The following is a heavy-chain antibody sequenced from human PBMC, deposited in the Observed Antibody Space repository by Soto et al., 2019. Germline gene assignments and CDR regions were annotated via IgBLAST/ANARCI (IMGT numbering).Heavy chain of an antibody. J-gene: IGHJ6*02. D-gene: IGHD3-9*01. CDR2: ISSSSSYI. Sequence: GGSLRLSCVASGFTFSSYSMNWVRQAPGKGLEWVSSISSSSSYIYYADSVKGRFTISRDNAKNSLYLQMNSLRAEDTAVYYCAREGYDILTGRPLYGMDVWGQGTTVTGS. V-gene: IGHV3-21*01. CDR3: AREGYDILTGRPLYGMDV. CDR1: GFTFSSYS.